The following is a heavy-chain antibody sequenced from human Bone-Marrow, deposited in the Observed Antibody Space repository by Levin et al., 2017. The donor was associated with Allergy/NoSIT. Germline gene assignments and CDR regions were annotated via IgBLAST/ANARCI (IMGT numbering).Heavy chain of an antibody. CDR3: ATENCSRAICFSYGLDV. Sequence: ASVKVSCKVSGYSLAELSMHWVRQAPGKGLEWMGGFDPGDGETISAQRFRGRITMTEDTSTDTAYMDLSSLRSDDTAVYYCATENCSRAICFSYGLDVWGQGTTVIVSS. CDR1: GYSLAELS. J-gene: IGHJ6*02. CDR2: FDPGDGET. V-gene: IGHV1-24*01. D-gene: IGHD2-2*01.